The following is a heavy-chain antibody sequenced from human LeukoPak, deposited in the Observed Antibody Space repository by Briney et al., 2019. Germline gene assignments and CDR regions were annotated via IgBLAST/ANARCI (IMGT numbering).Heavy chain of an antibody. CDR1: GFTFSSYG. D-gene: IGHD3-22*01. Sequence: PGGSLRLSCAASGFTFSSYGMHWVRQAPGKGPEWVAVISYVGSNKYYADSVKGRFTISRDNSKNTLYLQMNSLRAEDTAVYYCAKAYYDSSGYDPPYFDYWGQGTLVTVSS. V-gene: IGHV3-30*18. J-gene: IGHJ4*02. CDR2: ISYVGSNK. CDR3: AKAYYDSSGYDPPYFDY.